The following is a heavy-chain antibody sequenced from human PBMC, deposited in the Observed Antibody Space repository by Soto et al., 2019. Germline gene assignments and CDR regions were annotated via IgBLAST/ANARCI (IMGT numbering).Heavy chain of an antibody. CDR2: ISYDGSNK. CDR3: ASHVDTAMAPL. J-gene: IGHJ4*02. Sequence: GGSLRLSCAASGFTFSSYAIHWVRQAPGKGLEWVAVISYDGSNKYYADSVKGRFTISRDNSKNTLYLQMNSLRAEDTAVYYCASHVDTAMAPLWGQGTLVTVSS. V-gene: IGHV3-30-3*01. CDR1: GFTFSSYA. D-gene: IGHD5-18*01.